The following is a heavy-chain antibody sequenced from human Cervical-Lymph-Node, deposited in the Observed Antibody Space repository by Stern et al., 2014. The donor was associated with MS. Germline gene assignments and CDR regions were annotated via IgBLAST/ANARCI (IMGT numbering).Heavy chain of an antibody. V-gene: IGHV3-30*03. CDR1: GFAFSTYG. J-gene: IGHJ4*02. D-gene: IGHD6-19*01. CDR3: ARGSDWYPLDY. CDR2: ISFAGAKT. Sequence: VQLVESGGGVVQPGRSLRLSCSPSGFAFSTYGMHWVRQAPGQGLEWVALISFAGAKTYYADSVKGRFTISRDNPKNTLYLQMKSLRGEDTAVYYCARGSDWYPLDYWGQGTLVTVSS.